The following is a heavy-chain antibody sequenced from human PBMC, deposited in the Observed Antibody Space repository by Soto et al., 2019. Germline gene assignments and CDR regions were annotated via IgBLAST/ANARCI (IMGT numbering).Heavy chain of an antibody. CDR2: ISSSGSTI. D-gene: IGHD3-22*01. CDR1: GFTFSSYE. CDR3: AREAFTMIADDAFDI. J-gene: IGHJ3*02. V-gene: IGHV3-48*03. Sequence: AGGSLRLSCAASGFTFSSYEMNWVRQAPGKGLEWVSYISSSGSTIYYADSVKGRFTISRDNAKNSLYLQMNSLRAEDTAVYYCAREAFTMIADDAFDIWGQGTMVTVSS.